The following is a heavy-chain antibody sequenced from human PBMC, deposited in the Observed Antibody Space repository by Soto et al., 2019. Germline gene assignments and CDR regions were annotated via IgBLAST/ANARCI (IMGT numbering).Heavy chain of an antibody. D-gene: IGHD3-16*01. CDR3: AKGRTFPDF. CDR2: ISDGDGAT. V-gene: IGHV3-23*01. Sequence: EVHLLESGGGLVQPGGSLRLSCAASGFAFSDYAMTWVRQAGGKGLEWVSDISDGDGATHYADSVKGRFTISRADSKNPIYVQMDSLRAQDAALYYCAKGRTFPDFWGQGALVTVSS. J-gene: IGHJ4*02. CDR1: GFAFSDYA.